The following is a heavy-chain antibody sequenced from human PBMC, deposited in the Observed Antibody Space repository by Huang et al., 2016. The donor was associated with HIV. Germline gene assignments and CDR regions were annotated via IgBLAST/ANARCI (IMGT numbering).Heavy chain of an antibody. CDR2: ISGNSGNI. Sequence: EVQLVESGGGLVQPGRSLRLSCAASGFTFDDYAMHWGRQAPGKGLEWVSCISGNSGNIGYADSVKGRFTISRDNAKNSLYLQMNSLRAEDMALYYCAKGSKQWLVGSHFDYLGQGTLVTVSS. D-gene: IGHD6-19*01. V-gene: IGHV3-9*03. CDR3: AKGSKQWLVGSHFDY. CDR1: GFTFDDYA. J-gene: IGHJ4*02.